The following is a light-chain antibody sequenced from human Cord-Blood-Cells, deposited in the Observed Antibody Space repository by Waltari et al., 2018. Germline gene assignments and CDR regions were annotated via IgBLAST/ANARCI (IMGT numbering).Light chain of an antibody. V-gene: IGKV1-39*01. CDR2: AAS. CDR1: QSISSY. J-gene: IGKJ3*01. CDR3: QQSYSTPRFT. Sequence: DIQMTQSPSSLSASVGDRVTITCRASQSISSYLNWYQQKPGKAPKLLIYAASSLQSGVPSRFSDSGSGTDFTLTISSLQPEDFATYYCQQSYSTPRFTFGPGTKVDIK.